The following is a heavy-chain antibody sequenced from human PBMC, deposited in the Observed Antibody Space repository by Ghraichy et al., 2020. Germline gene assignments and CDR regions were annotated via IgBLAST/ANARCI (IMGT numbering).Heavy chain of an antibody. CDR2: INPNSGAT. Sequence: SVKVSCKASGYTFTGHYIHWVRQARGKGLEWMGWINPNSGATNIAQKFQGRVTVTRDTSTSTAFMELSRLTSDDTAVYYCARGRLDIWGQGTTVTVS. J-gene: IGHJ6*02. CDR3: ARGRLDI. CDR1: GYTFTGHY. V-gene: IGHV1-2*02.